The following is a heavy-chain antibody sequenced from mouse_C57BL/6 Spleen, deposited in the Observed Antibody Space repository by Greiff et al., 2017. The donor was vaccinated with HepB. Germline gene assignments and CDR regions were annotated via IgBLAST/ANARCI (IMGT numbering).Heavy chain of an antibody. V-gene: IGHV1-15*01. CDR1: GYTFTDYE. CDR2: IDPETGGT. D-gene: IGHD2-2*01. J-gene: IGHJ2*01. CDR3: TRWLRRGEYYFDY. Sequence: QVQLKESGAELVRPGASVTLSCKASGYTFTDYEMHWVKQTPVHGLEWIGAIDPETGGTAYNQKFKGKAILTADKSSSTAYMELRSLTSEDSAVYYCTRWLRRGEYYFDYWGQGTTLTVSS.